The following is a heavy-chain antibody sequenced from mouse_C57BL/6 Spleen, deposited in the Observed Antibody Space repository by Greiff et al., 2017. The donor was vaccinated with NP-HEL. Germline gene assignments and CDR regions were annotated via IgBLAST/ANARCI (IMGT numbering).Heavy chain of an antibody. D-gene: IGHD1-1*01. CDR3: ARVRSQAMDY. CDR2: IYLGNGYT. V-gene: IGHV1-58*01. Sequence: EVQLQQSGAELVRPGSSVKMSCKTSGYTFTSYGINWVKQRPGQGLEWIGYIYLGNGYTEYNEKFKGKATLTSDTSSSTAYMQLSSLTSEDSANYFCARVRSQAMDYWGQGTSVTVSS. CDR1: GYTFTSYG. J-gene: IGHJ4*01.